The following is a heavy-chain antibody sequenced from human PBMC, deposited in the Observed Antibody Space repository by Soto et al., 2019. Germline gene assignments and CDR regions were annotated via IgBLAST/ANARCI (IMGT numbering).Heavy chain of an antibody. V-gene: IGHV3-30-3*01. CDR3: ARDRTGKGITHGAFDI. CDR1: GFTFSSCA. D-gene: IGHD3-10*01. J-gene: IGHJ3*02. CDR2: ISYDGSNK. Sequence: GGSLGLSCAASGFTFSSCAMHWVRQAPGRGLEWVAVISYDGSNKYYADSVKGRFTISRDNSKNTLYLQMNSLRAEDTAVYYCARDRTGKGITHGAFDIWGQGTMVTVSS.